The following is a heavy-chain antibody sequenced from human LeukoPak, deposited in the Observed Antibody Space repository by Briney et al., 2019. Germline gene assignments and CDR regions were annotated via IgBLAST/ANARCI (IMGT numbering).Heavy chain of an antibody. V-gene: IGHV4-34*01. Sequence: SETLSLTCAVYGGSFGGYYWSCIRQPPGKGLEWIGEINHSGSTNYNPSLKSRVTISVDTSKNQFSLKLSSVTAADTAVYYCARAWGPMVRGVIHYFDYWGQGTLVTVSS. CDR2: INHSGST. CDR1: GGSFGGYY. D-gene: IGHD3-10*01. J-gene: IGHJ4*02. CDR3: ARAWGPMVRGVIHYFDY.